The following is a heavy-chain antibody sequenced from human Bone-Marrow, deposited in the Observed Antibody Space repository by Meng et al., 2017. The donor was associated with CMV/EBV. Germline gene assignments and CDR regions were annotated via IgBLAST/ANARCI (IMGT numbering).Heavy chain of an antibody. D-gene: IGHD3-10*01. CDR1: GYTFTSYY. J-gene: IGHJ4*02. CDR2: INPSGGST. Sequence: ASVKVSCKASGYTFTSYYIHWVRQAPGQGLEWMGIINPSGGSTSYAQKFQGRVTMTRDTSTSTVHMELSSQRSEDTAVYYCTRTLWCGESLAGWGQGTLVTVSS. V-gene: IGHV1-46*01. CDR3: TRTLWCGESLAG.